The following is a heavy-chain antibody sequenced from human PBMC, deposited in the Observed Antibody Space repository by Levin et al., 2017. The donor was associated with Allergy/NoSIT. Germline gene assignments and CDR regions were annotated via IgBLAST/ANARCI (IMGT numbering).Heavy chain of an antibody. V-gene: IGHV1-2*06. J-gene: IGHJ6*02. D-gene: IGHD3-3*01. CDR3: ARERSGGIFGVVRTGMDV. CDR1: GYTFTGYY. Sequence: GESLKISCKASGYTFTGYYMHWVRQAPGQGLEWMGRINPNSGGTNYAQKFQGRVTMTRDTSISTAYMELSRLRSDDTAVYYCARERSGGIFGVVRTGMDVWGQGTTVTVSS. CDR2: INPNSGGT.